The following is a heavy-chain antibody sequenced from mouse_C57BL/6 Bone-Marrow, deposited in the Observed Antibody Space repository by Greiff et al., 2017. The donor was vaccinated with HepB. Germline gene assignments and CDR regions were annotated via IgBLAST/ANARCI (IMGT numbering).Heavy chain of an antibody. CDR1: GYTFTSSW. CDR2: INPSNGGT. J-gene: IGHJ2*01. Sequence: VQLQQPGTELVKPGASVKLSCKASGYTFTSSWMHWVKQRPGQGLEWIGNINPSNGGTNYNEKFKSKATLTVDKSSSTAYMQLSSLTSEDSAVYYCARGTVVAPLFDYWGQGTTLTVSS. D-gene: IGHD1-1*01. V-gene: IGHV1-53*01. CDR3: ARGTVVAPLFDY.